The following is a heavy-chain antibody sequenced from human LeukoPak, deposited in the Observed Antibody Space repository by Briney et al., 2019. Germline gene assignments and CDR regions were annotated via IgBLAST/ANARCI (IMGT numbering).Heavy chain of an antibody. Sequence: SETLSLTCTVSGGSISSSSYYWGWIRQPPGKGLEWIGSIYYSGSTYYNPSLKSRVTISVDTSKNQFSLKLSSMTAADTAVYYCARHTWTGTTYFYYYMDVWSKGTAVSVSS. V-gene: IGHV4-39*01. CDR2: IYYSGST. D-gene: IGHD1-7*01. CDR3: ARHTWTGTTYFYYYMDV. CDR1: GGSISSSSYY. J-gene: IGHJ6*03.